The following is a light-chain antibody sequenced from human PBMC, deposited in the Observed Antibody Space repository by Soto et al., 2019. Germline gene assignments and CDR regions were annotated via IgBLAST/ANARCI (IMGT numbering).Light chain of an antibody. CDR1: QTVRSN. V-gene: IGKV3-15*01. Sequence: VITQSVSIVSVSPGERATLSCRASQTVRSNLAWFQQKPGQAPRLLIYGASSRATGIPARFSGSGSGTEFTLTISSLQSDDFAVYYCQQRSNWPPLTFGGGTKVDIK. CDR3: QQRSNWPPLT. CDR2: GAS. J-gene: IGKJ4*01.